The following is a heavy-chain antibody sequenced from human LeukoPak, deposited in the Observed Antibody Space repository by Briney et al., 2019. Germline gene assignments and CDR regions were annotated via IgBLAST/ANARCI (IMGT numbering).Heavy chain of an antibody. CDR2: IRSKAYGGTT. Sequence: GGSLRLSCTASGFTFGDYAMSWFRQAPGKGLEWVGFIRSKAYGGTTEYAASVKGRFTISRDDSKSIAYLQMNSLKTEDTAVYYCTRRYYDFWSGYADYWGQGTLVTVSS. CDR3: TRRYYDFWSGYADY. D-gene: IGHD3-3*01. CDR1: GFTFGDYA. V-gene: IGHV3-49*03. J-gene: IGHJ4*02.